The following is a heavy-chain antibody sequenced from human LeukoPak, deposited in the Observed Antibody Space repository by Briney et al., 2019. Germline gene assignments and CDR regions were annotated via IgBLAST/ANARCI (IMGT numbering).Heavy chain of an antibody. CDR1: GFTVSSNY. CDR3: APYDFWSGWNYFDY. J-gene: IGHJ4*02. Sequence: PRGSLRLSCAASGFTVSSNYMSWVRQAPGKGLEWVSVIYSGGSTYYADSVKGRFTISRDNSKNPLYLQMNSLRAEDTAVYYCAPYDFWSGWNYFDYWGQGTLVTVSS. CDR2: IYSGGST. D-gene: IGHD3-3*01. V-gene: IGHV3-66*02.